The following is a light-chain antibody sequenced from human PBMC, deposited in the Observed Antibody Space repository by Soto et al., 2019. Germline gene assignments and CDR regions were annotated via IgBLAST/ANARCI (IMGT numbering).Light chain of an antibody. Sequence: AIRMTQSPSSFSASTGDRVTITCRASQPISSYLGWYQQKPGKAPKLLIYAASTLQSGVPSRFSGSGSGTDFTLTISSQQSEDIATYYCQQYYSDPPTFGQGTKVEIK. CDR3: QQYYSDPPT. CDR2: AAS. V-gene: IGKV1-8*01. J-gene: IGKJ1*01. CDR1: QPISSY.